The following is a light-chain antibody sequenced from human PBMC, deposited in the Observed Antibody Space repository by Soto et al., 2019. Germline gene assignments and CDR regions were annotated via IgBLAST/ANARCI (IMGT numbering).Light chain of an antibody. CDR1: SSDVGGYNY. Sequence: QSALAQPPSASGSPGQSVTISCTGTSSDVGGYNYVSWYQQHPGKAPKLMIYEVSKRPSGVPDRFSGSKSGNTASLTVSGLQAEDEADYYCSPYAGSMGVFGTGTKVTVL. V-gene: IGLV2-8*01. CDR2: EVS. J-gene: IGLJ1*01. CDR3: SPYAGSMGV.